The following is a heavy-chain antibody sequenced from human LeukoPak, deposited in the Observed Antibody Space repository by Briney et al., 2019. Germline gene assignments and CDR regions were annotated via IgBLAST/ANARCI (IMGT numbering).Heavy chain of an antibody. Sequence: GASVKVSCKASGYTFTGYYMHWVRQAPGQGLEWMGWINPNSGGTNYAQKFQGRVTMTRDTSISTAYMELSRLRSDDTAVYYCARVHGWLQLAPPTPDFDYWGQGTLVTVSS. V-gene: IGHV1-2*02. CDR3: ARVHGWLQLAPPTPDFDY. J-gene: IGHJ4*02. CDR2: INPNSGGT. CDR1: GYTFTGYY. D-gene: IGHD5-24*01.